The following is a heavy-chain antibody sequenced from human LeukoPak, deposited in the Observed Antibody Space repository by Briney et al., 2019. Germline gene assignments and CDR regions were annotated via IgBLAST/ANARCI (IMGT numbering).Heavy chain of an antibody. J-gene: IGHJ4*02. Sequence: GGSLRLSCAASGFTFSSYAMSWVRQAPGKGLEWVTAISGSGGSTYYADSVKGRFTISRDNSKNALYLQMNSLRAEDTAVYYCAKSPPGGWYYFDYWGQGTLVTVSS. V-gene: IGHV3-23*01. CDR3: AKSPPGGWYYFDY. D-gene: IGHD6-19*01. CDR1: GFTFSSYA. CDR2: ISGSGGST.